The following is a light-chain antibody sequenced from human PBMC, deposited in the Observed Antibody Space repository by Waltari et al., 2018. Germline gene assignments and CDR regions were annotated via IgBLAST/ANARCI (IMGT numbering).Light chain of an antibody. CDR3: QQGNSFPPT. CDR2: AAS. CDR1: QDIGNW. V-gene: IGKV1-12*01. Sequence: DIQMTQSPSSVSASVGDRVTITCRASQDIGNWLAWYQQRPGTAPKLLIYAASILQTEVPSRFIGSGSGTDFIHTIRNLQPEDFATYFCQQGNSFPPTFGQGTRVEVK. J-gene: IGKJ1*01.